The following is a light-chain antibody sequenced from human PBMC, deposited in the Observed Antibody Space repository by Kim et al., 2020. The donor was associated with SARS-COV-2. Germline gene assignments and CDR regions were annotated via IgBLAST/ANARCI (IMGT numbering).Light chain of an antibody. CDR2: GAS. CDR3: QQANSFPFA. Sequence: ASIGGRVTISWRASQDIHTWLAWFQQKPGKAPKLLIYGASTLQGGVPSRFSGSGSGTDFTLTISSLQPEDFATYYCQQANSFPFAFGPGTKVDIK. V-gene: IGKV1D-12*01. CDR1: QDIHTW. J-gene: IGKJ3*01.